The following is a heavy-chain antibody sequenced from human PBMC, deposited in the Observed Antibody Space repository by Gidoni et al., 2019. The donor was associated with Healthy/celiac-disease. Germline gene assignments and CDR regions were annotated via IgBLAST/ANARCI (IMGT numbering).Heavy chain of an antibody. CDR3: ARGEEGMTLPRNYYMDV. CDR1: GGTFSSYA. J-gene: IGHJ6*03. Sequence: QLQLVQSGAEVKKPGSSVKFSCKASGGTFSSYAISWVRQAPGQGLEWMGGIIPIFGTANYAQKFQGRVTITADESTSTAYMELSSLRSEDTAVYYCARGEEGMTLPRNYYMDVWGKGTTVTVSS. V-gene: IGHV1-69*01. CDR2: IIPIFGTA. D-gene: IGHD2-21*02.